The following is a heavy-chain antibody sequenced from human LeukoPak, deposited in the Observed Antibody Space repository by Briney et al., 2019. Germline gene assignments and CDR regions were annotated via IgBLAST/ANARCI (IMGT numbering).Heavy chain of an antibody. D-gene: IGHD2-2*01. J-gene: IGHJ6*02. V-gene: IGHV5-51*01. CDR1: GYSFTSYW. CDR2: IYPGDSDT. CDR3: ARYGVIVVPAAIPTGDGMDV. Sequence: GESLKISCQGSGYSFTSYWIGWVRQMPGKGLEWMGIIYPGDSDTRYSPSFQGQVTISADKSISTAYLQWSSLKASDTAMYYCARYGVIVVPAAIPTGDGMDVWGQGTTVTVSS.